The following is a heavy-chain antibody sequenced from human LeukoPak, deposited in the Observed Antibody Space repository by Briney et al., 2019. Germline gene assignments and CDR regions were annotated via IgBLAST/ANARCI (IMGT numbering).Heavy chain of an antibody. CDR1: GFTFNDYA. CDR2: VSYDGIYK. Sequence: GGSLRLSCAASGFTFNDYAMHWVRQAPGKGLEWVAGVSYDGIYKYYADSVKGRFTISRDNSRNTLDLQMNSLRAEDTAVYFCARALLAAGGTYRPLDYWGQGTLVTVSS. J-gene: IGHJ4*02. CDR3: ARALLAAGGTYRPLDY. D-gene: IGHD6-13*01. V-gene: IGHV3-30*04.